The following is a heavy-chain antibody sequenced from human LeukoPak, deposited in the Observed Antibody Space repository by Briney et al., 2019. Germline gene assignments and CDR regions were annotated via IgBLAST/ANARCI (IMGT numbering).Heavy chain of an antibody. CDR2: ISPSGGST. D-gene: IGHD4-23*01. CDR1: GYTFTSYY. CDR3: ARATNPVVTPFYFDH. V-gene: IGHV1-46*01. J-gene: IGHJ4*02. Sequence: ASVKVSCKASGYTFTSYYVHWVRQAPGQGLEWMGIISPSGGSTTYAQKFQGRVTMTRDTSTSTDYMELRSLRSEDTAVYYCARATNPVVTPFYFDHWGQGSLVTVSS.